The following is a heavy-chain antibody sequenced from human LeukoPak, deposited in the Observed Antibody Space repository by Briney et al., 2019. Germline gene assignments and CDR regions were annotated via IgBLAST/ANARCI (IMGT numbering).Heavy chain of an antibody. CDR1: GLTFNNYA. CDR3: AKASNYVYLWGSQQIGYYFDH. D-gene: IGHD3-16*01. J-gene: IGHJ4*02. V-gene: IGHV3-9*01. Sequence: PGGSLRLSCEASGLTFNNYAMHWVRQAPGKGLERVSGISWDRGTTGYGDSVKGRFTISRDNAKNTLYLQMSSLRAEDTALYYCAKASNYVYLWGSQQIGYYFDHWGRGILVTVSS. CDR2: ISWDRGTT.